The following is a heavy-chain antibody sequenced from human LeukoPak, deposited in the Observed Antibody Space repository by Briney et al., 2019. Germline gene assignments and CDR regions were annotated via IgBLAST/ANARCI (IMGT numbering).Heavy chain of an antibody. CDR3: ATRTLPTVVTPGWFDP. CDR1: GGSISSSSYY. V-gene: IGHV4-39*07. Sequence: SETLSLTCTVSGGSISSSSYYWVWIRQPPGKGLEWIGEINHSGSTNYNPSLKSRVTISVDTSKNQFSLKLSSVTAADTAVYYCATRTLPTVVTPGWFDPWGQGTLVTVSS. J-gene: IGHJ5*02. D-gene: IGHD4-23*01. CDR2: INHSGST.